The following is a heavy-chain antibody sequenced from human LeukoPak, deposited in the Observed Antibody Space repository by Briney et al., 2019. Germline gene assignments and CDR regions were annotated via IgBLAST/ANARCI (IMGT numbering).Heavy chain of an antibody. D-gene: IGHD2-2*01. Sequence: SETLSLTCTVSGYSISSGYYWGWIRQPPVQGLEWIGSIYHSGSTYYNPSLKSRVTISVDTSKNQFSLKLSSVTAADTAVYYCARDLGRYCSSTSCHNWFDTWGQGTLVTVSS. CDR3: ARDLGRYCSSTSCHNWFDT. J-gene: IGHJ5*02. CDR1: GYSISSGYY. V-gene: IGHV4-38-2*02. CDR2: IYHSGST.